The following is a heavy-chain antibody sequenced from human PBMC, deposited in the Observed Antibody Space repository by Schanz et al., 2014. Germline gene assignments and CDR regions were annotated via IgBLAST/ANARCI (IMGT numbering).Heavy chain of an antibody. J-gene: IGHJ6*02. Sequence: QVQLVQSEAEVKKPGSSVKVSCKASGGTFSSYTISWVRQAPGQGLEWMGRIIPIVDITNYAQKFLGRVTITADKSTSTAYMELKSLRSADTAVYYCATIGVNDYWRFGLDLWGQGTTVTVSS. CDR2: IIPIVDIT. CDR3: ATIGVNDYWRFGLDL. CDR1: GGTFSSYT. D-gene: IGHD3-16*01. V-gene: IGHV1-69*02.